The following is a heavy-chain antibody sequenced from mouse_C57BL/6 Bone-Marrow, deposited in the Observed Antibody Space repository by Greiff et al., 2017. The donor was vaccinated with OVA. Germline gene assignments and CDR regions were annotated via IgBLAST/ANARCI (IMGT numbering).Heavy chain of an antibody. Sequence: VQLQQPGAELVKPGASVKLFCKASGYTFTSYWMHWVKQRPGQGLEWIGMIHPNSGSTNYNEKFKSKATLTVDKSSSTAYMQLSSLTSEDSAVYYCARPSNYYGSTLPGFAYWGQGTLVTVSA. V-gene: IGHV1-64*01. CDR2: IHPNSGST. J-gene: IGHJ3*01. D-gene: IGHD1-1*01. CDR1: GYTFTSYW. CDR3: ARPSNYYGSTLPGFAY.